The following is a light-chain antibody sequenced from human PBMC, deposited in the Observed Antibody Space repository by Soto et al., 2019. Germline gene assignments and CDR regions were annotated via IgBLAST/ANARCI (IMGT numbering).Light chain of an antibody. CDR2: GAS. CDR1: QRIDSNS. CDR3: HQYGISPRT. V-gene: IGKV3-20*01. Sequence: EVVLTQSPGTLYLSPGERATLSCRASQRIDSNSLAWYRQNPDQTPRLLVYGASTRASGIPDRFSGGGSGTDFTLTISRLEPEDFAVYYCHQYGISPRTFGQGTKVDLK. J-gene: IGKJ1*01.